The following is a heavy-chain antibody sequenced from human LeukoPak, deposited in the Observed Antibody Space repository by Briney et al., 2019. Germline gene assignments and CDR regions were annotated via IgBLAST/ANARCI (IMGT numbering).Heavy chain of an antibody. Sequence: GASVKVSCKASGYTFTSYDINWVRQATGQGLEWMGWMNPNSGNTGYAQRFQGRVTITRNTSKSTAYMELSSLRSEDTAVYYCARAKWVRGVTEFDYWGQGTLVTVSS. CDR2: MNPNSGNT. D-gene: IGHD3-10*01. V-gene: IGHV1-8*03. CDR3: ARAKWVRGVTEFDY. J-gene: IGHJ4*02. CDR1: GYTFTSYD.